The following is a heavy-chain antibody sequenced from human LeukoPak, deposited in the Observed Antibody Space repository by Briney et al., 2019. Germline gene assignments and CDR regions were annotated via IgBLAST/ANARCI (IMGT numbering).Heavy chain of an antibody. Sequence: GGSLRLPCTASGFSFGVYPMTGLREAPGKGLEWVGFIRAKAYDRLTEHAASVKGRFSISRDDSKSIAYLQMNSLQTEDTAVYFCTRVPIRTVTMIIVIRGHDAFDIWGQGTMVTVSS. D-gene: IGHD3-22*01. V-gene: IGHV3-49*03. CDR2: IRAKAYDRLT. CDR1: GFSFGVYP. J-gene: IGHJ3*02. CDR3: TRVPIRTVTMIIVIRGHDAFDI.